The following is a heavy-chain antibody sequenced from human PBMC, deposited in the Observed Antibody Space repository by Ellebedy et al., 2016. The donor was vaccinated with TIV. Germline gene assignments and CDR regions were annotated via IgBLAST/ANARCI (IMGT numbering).Heavy chain of an antibody. CDR3: ARVLYGDYAHDY. CDR2: INEDGSDK. V-gene: IGHV3-7*01. D-gene: IGHD4-17*01. Sequence: GGSLRLXXAASGFTFSNYWMHWVRQAPGKAPEWVGQINEDGSDKQYVDSVRGRFTISRDNAKNSMYLEMNSLRAEDTAVYYCARVLYGDYAHDYWGQGTLVTVSS. J-gene: IGHJ4*02. CDR1: GFTFSNYW.